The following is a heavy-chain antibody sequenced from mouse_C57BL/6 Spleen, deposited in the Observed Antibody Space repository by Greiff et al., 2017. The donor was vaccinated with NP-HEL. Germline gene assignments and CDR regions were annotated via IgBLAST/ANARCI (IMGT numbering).Heavy chain of an antibody. J-gene: IGHJ3*01. CDR2: ISNGGGST. CDR3: ARHNEAWFAY. V-gene: IGHV5-12*01. Sequence: EVKLMESGGGLVQPGGSLKLSCAASGFTFSDYYMYWVRQTPEKRLEWVAYISNGGGSTYYPDTVKGRFTISRDNAKNTLYLQMSRLKSEDTAMYYCARHNEAWFAYWGQGTLVTVSA. CDR1: GFTFSDYY.